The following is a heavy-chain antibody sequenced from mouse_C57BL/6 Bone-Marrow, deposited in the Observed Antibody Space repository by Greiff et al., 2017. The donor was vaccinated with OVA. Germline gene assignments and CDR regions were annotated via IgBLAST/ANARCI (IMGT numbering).Heavy chain of an antibody. D-gene: IGHD1-1*01. V-gene: IGHV1-76*01. CDR2: IYPGSGNT. Sequence: QVQLKQSGAELVRPGASVKLSCKASGYTFTDYYINWVKQRPGQGLEWIARIYPGSGNTYYNEKFKGKATLTAEKSSSTAYMQLSSLTSEDSAVYFCARFITTVVVPYAMDYWGQGTSVTVSS. CDR3: ARFITTVVVPYAMDY. CDR1: GYTFTDYY. J-gene: IGHJ4*01.